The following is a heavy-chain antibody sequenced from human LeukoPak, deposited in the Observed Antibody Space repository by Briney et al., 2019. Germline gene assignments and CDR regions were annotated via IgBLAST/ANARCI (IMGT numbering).Heavy chain of an antibody. D-gene: IGHD3-22*01. J-gene: IGHJ5*02. CDR2: IIPILGIA. V-gene: IGHV1-69*04. Sequence: SVKVSCKASGGTFSSYAISWVRQAPGQGLEWMGRIIPILGIANYAQKFQGRVTITADKSTSTAYMELSSLRSEDTAVYYCARELSYYDSSASSWFDPWGQGTLVTVSS. CDR1: GGTFSSYA. CDR3: ARELSYYDSSASSWFDP.